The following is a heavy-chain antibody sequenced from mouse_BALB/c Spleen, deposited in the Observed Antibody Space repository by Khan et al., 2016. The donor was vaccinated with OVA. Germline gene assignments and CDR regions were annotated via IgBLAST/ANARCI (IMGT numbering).Heavy chain of an antibody. D-gene: IGHD1-1*01. CDR3: ARRDYYACYGYFDG. CDR2: FNPNNGGA. J-gene: IGHJ1*01. CDR1: GYTFTEYT. V-gene: IGHV1-18*01. Sequence: EVQLQQSGPELVKPGASVKISCKTSGYTFTEYTIHWVKQSHGKSLEWIGRFNPNNGGAHYNQKFKGKATLTVDKSSSTAYMEIRSLTSEDPAVYYGARRDYYACYGYFDGWGAGTTVTVSS.